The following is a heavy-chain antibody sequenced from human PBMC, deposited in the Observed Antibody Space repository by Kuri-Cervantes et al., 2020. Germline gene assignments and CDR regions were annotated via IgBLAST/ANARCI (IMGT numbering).Heavy chain of an antibody. V-gene: IGHV3-23*01. D-gene: IGHD3-22*01. J-gene: IGHJ4*02. CDR2: IHGGGDNT. CDR1: GFTLSSYA. Sequence: GESLKISCTAFGFTLSSYAMSWVRQAPGKGLEWVSGIHGGGDNTYYADSVKGRFTISRDNSKNTLYLQMNSLRAEDTAVYYCAKDLGPFMIVVVNPDYWGQGTLVTVSS. CDR3: AKDLGPFMIVVVNPDY.